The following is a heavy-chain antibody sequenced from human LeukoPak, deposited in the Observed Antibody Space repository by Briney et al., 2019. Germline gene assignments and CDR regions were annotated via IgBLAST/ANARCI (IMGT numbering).Heavy chain of an antibody. V-gene: IGHV4-34*01. J-gene: IGHJ3*02. D-gene: IGHD4-17*01. CDR1: GGSFSGYY. Sequence: SETLSLTCAVYGGSFSGYYWSWLRQPPGKGLEWMGEINHSGSTNYNPSLKSRVPISVATSKNQFSLNLSSGTAADTAVYYCARLMTTGTTPPPVWAFDIWGQGTMVTVSS. CDR3: ARLMTTGTTPPPVWAFDI. CDR2: INHSGST.